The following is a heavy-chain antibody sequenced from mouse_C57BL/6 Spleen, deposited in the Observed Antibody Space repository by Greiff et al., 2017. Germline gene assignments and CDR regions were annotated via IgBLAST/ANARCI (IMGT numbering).Heavy chain of an antibody. V-gene: IGHV1-81*01. J-gene: IGHJ2*01. CDR1: GYTFTSYG. Sequence: VQRVESGAELARPGASVKLSCKASGYTFTSYGISWVKQRTGQGLEWIGEIYPRSGNTYYNEKFKGKATLTADKSSSTGYMELRSLTSEDSAVYFCARRVITTVVAPYFDYWGQGTTLTVSS. CDR2: IYPRSGNT. CDR3: ARRVITTVVAPYFDY. D-gene: IGHD1-1*01.